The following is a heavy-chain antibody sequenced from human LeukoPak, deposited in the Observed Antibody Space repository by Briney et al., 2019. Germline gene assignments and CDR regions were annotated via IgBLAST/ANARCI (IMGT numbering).Heavy chain of an antibody. CDR3: ARDLEMAADY. CDR2: ISSSSSYI. CDR1: GFTFSSYS. V-gene: IGHV3-21*01. J-gene: IGHJ4*02. D-gene: IGHD5-24*01. Sequence: GGSLRLSCAASGFTFSSYSMNWVRQAPGKGLGWVSSISSSSSYIYYADSVKGRFTISRDNAKNTLYLQMNSLRAEDTAVYYCARDLEMAADYWGQGTLVTVSS.